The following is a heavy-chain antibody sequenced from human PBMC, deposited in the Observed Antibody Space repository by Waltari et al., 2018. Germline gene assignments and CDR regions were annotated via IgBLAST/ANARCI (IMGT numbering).Heavy chain of an antibody. D-gene: IGHD3-22*01. CDR1: GFTFSSYW. CDR3: ARDLNYYDSSGYYYPSP. V-gene: IGHV3-74*01. Sequence: EVQLVESGGGLVQPGGSLRLSCAASGFTFSSYWMHWVRQAPGKGLVWGSRINRDGGSTSYADSGKGRFTISRDNAKNTLYLQMNSLRAEDTAVYYCARDLNYYDSSGYYYPSPWGQGTLVTVSS. J-gene: IGHJ5*02. CDR2: INRDGGST.